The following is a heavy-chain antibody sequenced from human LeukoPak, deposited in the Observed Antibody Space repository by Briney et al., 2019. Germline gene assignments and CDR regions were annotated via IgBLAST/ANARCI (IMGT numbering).Heavy chain of an antibody. V-gene: IGHV4-4*02. J-gene: IGHJ4*02. Sequence: SSETLSLTCGVSGGSITNTNYWTWVRQPPGKGLEWIGEVNLQGSTNYNPSLMGRVAISVDTSENHISLQLTSVTAADTAVYYCAREGGPYRPLDYSGQGTLVTVSS. CDR2: VNLQGST. CDR1: GGSITNTNY. CDR3: AREGGPYRPLDY.